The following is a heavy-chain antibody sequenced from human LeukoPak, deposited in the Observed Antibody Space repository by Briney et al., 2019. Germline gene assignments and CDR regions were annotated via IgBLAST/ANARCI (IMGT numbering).Heavy chain of an antibody. Sequence: SQTLSLTCAISGDTVSSNTAAWNWIRQSPSRGLEWLVRTYYRSKWTTDYAVSVQNRITIKPDTSTNQFSLQLRSATPEDTAVYYCTRQRSTSTEYYGLDVWGQGTTVTVSS. CDR3: TRQRSTSTEYYGLDV. CDR1: GDTVSSNTAA. V-gene: IGHV6-1*01. D-gene: IGHD6-6*01. CDR2: TYYRSKWTT. J-gene: IGHJ6*02.